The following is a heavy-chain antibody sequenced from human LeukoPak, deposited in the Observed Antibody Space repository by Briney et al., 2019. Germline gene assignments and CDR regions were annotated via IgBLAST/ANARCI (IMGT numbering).Heavy chain of an antibody. D-gene: IGHD5-12*01. CDR2: ISSSSSYI. V-gene: IGHV3-21*01. CDR3: ARGGVANAPRVQYYYGLDV. CDR1: GFTFGSYS. Sequence: GGSLRLSCAASGFTFGSYSMNWVRQAPGKGLEWVSSISSSSSYIYYADSVKGRFTISRDNAKNSLYLQMNSLRAEDTAVYYCARGGVANAPRVQYYYGLDVWGQGTTVTVSS. J-gene: IGHJ6*02.